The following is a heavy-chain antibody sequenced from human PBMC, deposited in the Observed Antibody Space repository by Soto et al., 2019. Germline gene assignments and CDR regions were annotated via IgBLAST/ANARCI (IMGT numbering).Heavy chain of an antibody. D-gene: IGHD4-4*01. J-gene: IGHJ6*02. CDR2: IYYSGST. CDR1: GGSISSSSYY. CDR3: ARQSVTGTWYYGMDV. Sequence: QLLESGPGLVKPSETLSLTCTVSGGSISSSSYYWGWIRQPPGKGLEWIGSIYYSGSTYYNPSLKSRVTISVDTSKNQFSLKLSSVTAADTAVYYCARQSVTGTWYYGMDVWGQGTTVTVSS. V-gene: IGHV4-39*01.